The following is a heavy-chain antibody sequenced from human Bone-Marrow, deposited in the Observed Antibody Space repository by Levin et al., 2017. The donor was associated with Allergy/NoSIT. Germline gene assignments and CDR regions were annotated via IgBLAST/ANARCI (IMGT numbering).Heavy chain of an antibody. J-gene: IGHJ3*02. D-gene: IGHD4-11*01. Sequence: GGSLRLSCAASGFTFSSYSMHWVRQAPGKGLEWVAVISYDGSNKDYADSVKGRFTISRDNSKNTLYLQMNSLRAEDTAVYYCAKDGSDRSTVTPWNAFDIWGQGTMVTVSS. V-gene: IGHV3-30*18. CDR3: AKDGSDRSTVTPWNAFDI. CDR2: ISYDGSNK. CDR1: GFTFSSYS.